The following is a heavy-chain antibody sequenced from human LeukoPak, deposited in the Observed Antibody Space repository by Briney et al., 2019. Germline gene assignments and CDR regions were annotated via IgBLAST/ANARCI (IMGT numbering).Heavy chain of an antibody. CDR3: AKDLGRRSDY. CDR2: ISWNSGSI. J-gene: IGHJ4*02. Sequence: PGGSLRLSCAASGFTFDDYAMHWVRQAPGKGLEWVSGISWNSGSIGYADSVKGRFTISRDNAKNSLYLQMNSLRAEDTALYYCAKDLGRRSDYWGQGTLVTVSS. D-gene: IGHD5-12*01. CDR1: GFTFDDYA. V-gene: IGHV3-9*01.